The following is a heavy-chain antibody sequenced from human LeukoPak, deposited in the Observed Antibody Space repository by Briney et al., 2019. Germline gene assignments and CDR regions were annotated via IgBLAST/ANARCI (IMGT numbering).Heavy chain of an antibody. V-gene: IGHV4-31*11. CDR2: IYYSGST. J-gene: IGHJ4*02. CDR3: ARDSRVAVAGLDY. Sequence: PSETLSLTCAVYGGSFSGYYWSWIRQHPGKGLEWIGYIYYSGSTYYNPSLKSRVTISVDTSKNQFSLKLSSVTAADTAVYYCARDSRVAVAGLDYWGQGTLVTVSS. D-gene: IGHD6-19*01. CDR1: GGSFSGYY.